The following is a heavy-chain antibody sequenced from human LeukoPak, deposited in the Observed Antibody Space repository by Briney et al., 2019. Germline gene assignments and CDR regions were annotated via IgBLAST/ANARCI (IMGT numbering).Heavy chain of an antibody. CDR3: ARALYYYDSSGPYYFDY. J-gene: IGHJ4*02. V-gene: IGHV1-18*01. CDR2: ISAYNGNT. CDR1: GGTFSSYA. Sequence: ASVKVSCKASGGTFSSYAISWVRQAPGQGLEWMGWISAYNGNTNYAQKLQGRVTMTTDTSTSTAYMELRSLRSDDTAVYYCARALYYYDSSGPYYFDYWGQGTLVTVSS. D-gene: IGHD3-22*01.